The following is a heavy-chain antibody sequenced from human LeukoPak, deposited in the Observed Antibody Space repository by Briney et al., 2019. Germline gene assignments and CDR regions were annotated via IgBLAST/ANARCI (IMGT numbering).Heavy chain of an antibody. D-gene: IGHD3-10*01. J-gene: IGHJ4*02. V-gene: IGHV3-30*02. Sequence: PGGSLRLSCAASGFTFSSYAMHWVRQAPGKGLEWVAFIRYDGSNKYYADSVKGRFTISRDNSKNTPYLQMNSLRAEDTAVYYCAKDPRDHYYGWSWRYFDYWGQGTLVTVSS. CDR1: GFTFSSYA. CDR3: AKDPRDHYYGWSWRYFDY. CDR2: IRYDGSNK.